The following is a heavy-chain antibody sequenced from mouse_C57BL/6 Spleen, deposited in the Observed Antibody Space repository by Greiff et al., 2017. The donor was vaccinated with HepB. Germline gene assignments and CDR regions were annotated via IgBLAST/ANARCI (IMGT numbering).Heavy chain of an antibody. D-gene: IGHD1-1*01. CDR3: ASPPYYYGSSYDAMDY. Sequence: QVHVKQSGAELVKPGASVKISCKASGYAFSSYWMNWVKQRPGKGLEWIGQIYPGDGDTNYNGKFKGKATLTADKSSSTAYMQLSSLTSEDSAVYFCASPPYYYGSSYDAMDYWGQGTSVTVSS. CDR1: GYAFSSYW. V-gene: IGHV1-80*01. J-gene: IGHJ4*01. CDR2: IYPGDGDT.